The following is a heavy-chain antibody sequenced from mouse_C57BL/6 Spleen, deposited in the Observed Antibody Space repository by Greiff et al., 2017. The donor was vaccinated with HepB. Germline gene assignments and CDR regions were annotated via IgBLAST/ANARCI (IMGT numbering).Heavy chain of an antibody. Sequence: EVKLVESGPGLVKPSQSLSLTCSVTGYSITSGYYWNWIRQFPGNKLEWMGYISYDGSNNYNPSLKNRISITRDTSKNQFFLKLNSVTTEDTATYYCARGDGYYLYYAMDYWGQGTSVTVSS. CDR1: GYSITSGYY. CDR3: ARGDGYYLYYAMDY. J-gene: IGHJ4*01. CDR2: ISYDGSN. V-gene: IGHV3-6*01. D-gene: IGHD2-3*01.